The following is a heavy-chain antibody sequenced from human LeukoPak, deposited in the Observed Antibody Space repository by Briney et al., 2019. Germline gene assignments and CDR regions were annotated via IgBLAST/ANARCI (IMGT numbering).Heavy chain of an antibody. V-gene: IGHV4-34*01. CDR2: INHSGSS. CDR3: ARGEDGDYYFQH. Sequence: GSLRLSCAASGFTFSTKWMHWVRQPPGKGLEWIGEINHSGSSNYNPSLKSRVTISVDTSKNQFSLKLSSVTAADTAVYYCARGEDGDYYFQHWGQGTLVTVSS. D-gene: IGHD4-17*01. CDR1: GFTFSTKW. J-gene: IGHJ1*01.